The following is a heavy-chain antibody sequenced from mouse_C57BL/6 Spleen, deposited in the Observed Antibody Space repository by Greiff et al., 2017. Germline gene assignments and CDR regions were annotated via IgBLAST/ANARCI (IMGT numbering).Heavy chain of an antibody. CDR2: IHPNSGST. J-gene: IGHJ4*01. CDR3: ARRGLMDYGVMDY. CDR1: GYTFTSYW. Sequence: QVQLKQPGAELVKPGASVKLSCKASGYTFTSYWMHWVKQRPGQGLEWIGMIHPNSGSTNYNEKFKSKAKLTVDKSSSTAYMQLSSLTSEYSAVYYCARRGLMDYGVMDYWGQGTSVTVSS. D-gene: IGHD2-4*01. V-gene: IGHV1-64*01.